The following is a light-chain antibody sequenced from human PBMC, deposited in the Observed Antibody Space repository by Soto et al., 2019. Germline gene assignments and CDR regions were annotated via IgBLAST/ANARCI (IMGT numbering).Light chain of an antibody. CDR3: QQYYSTPRT. CDR2: WAS. J-gene: IGKJ1*01. CDR1: QSVLYSSNNKNY. Sequence: DIVMTQSPDSLAVSLGERATINCKSSQSVLYSSNNKNYLAWYQQKPGQPPKLLIYWASTRESGVPDRFSGSGSGTDFTLTSSSLQAEDVAVYFCQQYYSTPRTFGQGTQVEIK. V-gene: IGKV4-1*01.